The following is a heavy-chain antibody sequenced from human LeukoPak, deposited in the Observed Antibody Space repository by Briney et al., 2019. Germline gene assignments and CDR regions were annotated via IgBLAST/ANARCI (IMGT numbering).Heavy chain of an antibody. CDR1: GGSISSGSYY. CDR3: ARMRLIAIFDY. V-gene: IGHV4-61*02. J-gene: IGHJ4*02. D-gene: IGHD3-16*01. Sequence: SETLSLTCTVSGGSISSGSYYWSWIRQPAGKGLEWIGRIYTSGSTNYNPSLKSRVTISVDTSKNQFSLKLSSVTAADTAVYYCARMRLIAIFDYWGQGTLVTVSS. CDR2: IYTSGST.